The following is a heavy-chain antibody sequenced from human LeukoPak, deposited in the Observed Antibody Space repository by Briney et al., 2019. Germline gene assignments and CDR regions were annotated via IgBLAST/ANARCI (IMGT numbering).Heavy chain of an antibody. CDR2: ISGSGGST. Sequence: GGSLRLSCAASGFTFTNYAMSWVRQAPGKGLEWVSAISGSGGSTYYADSVKGRFTISRDNSKNTLYLQMNSLRAEDTAVYYCARPYCGGDCYLRGLFFDYWGQGTLVTVSS. CDR1: GFTFTNYA. J-gene: IGHJ4*02. D-gene: IGHD2-21*02. V-gene: IGHV3-23*01. CDR3: ARPYCGGDCYLRGLFFDY.